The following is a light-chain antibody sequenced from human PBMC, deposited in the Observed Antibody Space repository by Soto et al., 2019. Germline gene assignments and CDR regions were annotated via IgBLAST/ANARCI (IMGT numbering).Light chain of an antibody. Sequence: DIVLTQSPDSLAVSLGERATINCKSSQTIFYNSYNKSYLAWYQHKPGQSPRLLIYWASTRESGVPDRFSGSGSGTAFTLTISSLQAEDVAVYYCHQYYGNPSFGQGTKLEIK. J-gene: IGKJ2*01. CDR1: QTIFYNSYNKSY. V-gene: IGKV4-1*01. CDR3: HQYYGNPS. CDR2: WAS.